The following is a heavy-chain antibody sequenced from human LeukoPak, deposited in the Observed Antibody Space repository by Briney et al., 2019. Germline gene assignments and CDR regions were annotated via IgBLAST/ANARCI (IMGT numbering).Heavy chain of an antibody. J-gene: IGHJ2*01. D-gene: IGHD3-22*01. CDR3: ARGWDYYDSSGYPNWYFDL. CDR2: IYYSGST. V-gene: IGHV4-59*01. Sequence: PSETLSLTYTVSGGSISSYYWSWIRQPPGKGLEWIGYIYYSGSTNYNPSLKSRVTISVDTSKNQFSLKLSSVTAADTAVYYCARGWDYYDSSGYPNWYFDLWGRGTLVTVSS. CDR1: GGSISSYY.